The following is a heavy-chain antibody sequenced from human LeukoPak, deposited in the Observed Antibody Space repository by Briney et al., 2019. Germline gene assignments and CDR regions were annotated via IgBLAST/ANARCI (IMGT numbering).Heavy chain of an antibody. Sequence: GGSLRLSCAASGFTLSSNYMSWVRQAPGKGLEWVSVIYSGGSTYYADSVKGRFTISRDNSKNTLYLQMNSLRAEDTAVYYCARGRTEITIFGAPDYWGQGTLVTVSS. V-gene: IGHV3-53*05. CDR3: ARGRTEITIFGAPDY. J-gene: IGHJ4*02. CDR2: IYSGGST. D-gene: IGHD3-3*01. CDR1: GFTLSSNY.